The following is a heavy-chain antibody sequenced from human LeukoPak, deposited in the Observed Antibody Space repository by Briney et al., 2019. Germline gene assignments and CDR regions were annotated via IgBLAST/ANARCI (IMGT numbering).Heavy chain of an antibody. J-gene: IGHJ6*02. CDR2: IPYDGSNK. CDR3: AGGYCSGGSCHYYYYYYGMDV. D-gene: IGHD2-15*01. Sequence: PGGSLRLSCAASGFTFSSYAMHWVRQAPGKGLEWVAVIPYDGSNKYYADSVKGRFTISRDNSKNTLYLQMNSLRAEDTAVYYCAGGYCSGGSCHYYYYYYGMDVWGQGTTVTGSS. CDR1: GFTFSSYA. V-gene: IGHV3-30-3*01.